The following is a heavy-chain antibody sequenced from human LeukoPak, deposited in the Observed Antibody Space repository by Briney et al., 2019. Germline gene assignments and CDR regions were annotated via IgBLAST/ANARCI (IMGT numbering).Heavy chain of an antibody. Sequence: PGGSLRLSCAASGFTFSDYYMSWIRQAPGKGLEWVSYISSSGSTIYYADSVKGRFTISRDNAKNSLYLQMNSLRAEDTAVYYCARAPMGYSSSLWAQSPYWYFDLWGRGTLVTVSS. CDR2: ISSSGSTI. V-gene: IGHV3-11*01. CDR3: ARAPMGYSSSLWAQSPYWYFDL. D-gene: IGHD6-13*01. J-gene: IGHJ2*01. CDR1: GFTFSDYY.